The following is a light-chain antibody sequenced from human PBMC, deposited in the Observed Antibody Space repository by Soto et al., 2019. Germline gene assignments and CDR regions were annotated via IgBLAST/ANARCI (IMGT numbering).Light chain of an antibody. J-gene: IGKJ5*01. Sequence: DMPVIQSPCSLYDSIRSILTIPCQASQNINNYLNWYQQKPGRAPKLLIYDASNLEAGVPSRFRGSGSGTDFTFTISRLQPEDIATYYCQQYENSPRFGQGTRLEIK. CDR3: QQYENSPR. CDR2: DAS. V-gene: IGKV1-33*01. CDR1: QNINNY.